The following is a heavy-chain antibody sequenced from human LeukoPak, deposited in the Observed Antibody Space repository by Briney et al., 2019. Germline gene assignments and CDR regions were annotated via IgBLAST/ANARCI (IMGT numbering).Heavy chain of an antibody. CDR2: IYTSGST. J-gene: IGHJ6*03. V-gene: IGHV4-61*02. D-gene: IGHD3-3*01. CDR3: ARGLYDFWSGSNYYYMDV. Sequence: KPSETLSLTCTVSGGSISSGSYYWSWIRQPAGKGLEWIGRIYTSGSTNYNPSLKSRVTISVDTSKNQFSLKLSSVTAADTAVYYCARGLYDFWSGSNYYYMDVWGKGTTVTVSS. CDR1: GGSISSGSYY.